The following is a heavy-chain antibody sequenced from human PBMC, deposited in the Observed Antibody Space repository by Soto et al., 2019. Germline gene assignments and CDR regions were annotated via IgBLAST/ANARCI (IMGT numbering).Heavy chain of an antibody. J-gene: IGHJ4*02. CDR3: ARANSYYYDSSGYYISHYFDY. D-gene: IGHD3-22*01. Sequence: ALSLTCAVSGGSISSGGYSLSWIRQPPGKRLEWIGYIYHSGSTYYNPSLKSRVTISVDRSKNQFSLKLSSVTAADTAVYYCARANSYYYDSSGYYISHYFDYWGQGTLVTVSS. V-gene: IGHV4-30-2*01. CDR2: IYHSGST. CDR1: GGSISSGGYS.